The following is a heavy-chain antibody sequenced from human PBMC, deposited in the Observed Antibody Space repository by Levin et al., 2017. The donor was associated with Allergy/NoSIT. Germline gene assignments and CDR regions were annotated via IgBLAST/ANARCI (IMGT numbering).Heavy chain of an antibody. D-gene: IGHD2-15*01. CDR1: GYTFTSYD. CDR3: ARSRGYCSGGNCYSRVRFDP. J-gene: IGHJ5*02. Sequence: ASVKVSCKASGYTFTSYDLNWVRQATGHGLEWMGWMNPDSGNTGYAPKFQGRVTMTRNTSITTGYMELSSLTPEDTAVYYCARSRGYCSGGNCYSRVRFDPWGQGTQVTVSS. CDR2: MNPDSGNT. V-gene: IGHV1-8*01.